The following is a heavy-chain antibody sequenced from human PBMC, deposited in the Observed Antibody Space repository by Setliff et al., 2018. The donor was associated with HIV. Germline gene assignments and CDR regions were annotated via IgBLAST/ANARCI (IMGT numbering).Heavy chain of an antibody. CDR1: GVSISTRRYY. CDR3: ARPMALQYNSWFDP. CDR2: INYSGNT. J-gene: IGHJ5*01. V-gene: IGHV4-39*01. Sequence: SETLSLTCTVSGVSISTRRYYWGWIRQPPGKGLEWIGNINYSGNTYYNPSLKCRVTISVDTSKNQFSLKLSSVTAADTSVYYCARPMALQYNSWFDPWGQGTLVTVSS. D-gene: IGHD1-20*01.